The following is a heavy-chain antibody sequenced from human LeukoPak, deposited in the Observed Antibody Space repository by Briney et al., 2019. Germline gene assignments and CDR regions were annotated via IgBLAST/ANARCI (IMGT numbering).Heavy chain of an antibody. CDR2: ISYDGSNK. CDR3: AKVHGDYMGDAFDI. CDR1: GFTFSYYA. V-gene: IGHV3-30-3*01. D-gene: IGHD4-17*01. Sequence: PGRSLRLSCAASGFTFSYYAMHWVRQAPGKGLEWVAVISYDGSNKYYADSVKGRFTISRDNSKSTLYLQMDSLIAGDTAVYYCAKVHGDYMGDAFDIWGQGTMVTVSS. J-gene: IGHJ3*02.